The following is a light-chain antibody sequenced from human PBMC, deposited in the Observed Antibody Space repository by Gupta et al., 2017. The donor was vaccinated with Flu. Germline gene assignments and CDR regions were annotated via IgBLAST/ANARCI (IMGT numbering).Light chain of an antibody. CDR2: EVS. J-gene: IGLJ2*01. V-gene: IGLV2-23*02. CDR1: GSDVGSYNL. Sequence: SALTQPAPASASPGQSITISCTGTGSDVGSYNLVSWYQQHPGKAPNFMIYEVSKRPAGVSNRFSGSKSGNTASLTISVLQAEDEADYYCCSDVGSGMVVFGGGTKVTVL. CDR3: CSDVGSGMVV.